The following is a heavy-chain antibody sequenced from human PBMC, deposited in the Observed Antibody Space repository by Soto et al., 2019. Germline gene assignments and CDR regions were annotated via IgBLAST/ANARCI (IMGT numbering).Heavy chain of an antibody. CDR1: GGSFSGYY. D-gene: IGHD6-19*01. CDR3: ARGGSIAVAGTGWFDP. Sequence: PSETLSLTCAVYGGSFSGYYWSWIRQPPGKGLEWIGEINHSGSTNYNPSLKSRVTISVDTSKNQFSLKLSSVTAADTAVYYCARGGSIAVAGTGWFDPWGQGTLVTVS. CDR2: INHSGST. J-gene: IGHJ5*02. V-gene: IGHV4-34*01.